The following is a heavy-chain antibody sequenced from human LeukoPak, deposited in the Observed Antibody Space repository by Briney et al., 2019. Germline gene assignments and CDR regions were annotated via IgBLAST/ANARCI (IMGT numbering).Heavy chain of an antibody. CDR1: GFTFSSYA. CDR3: AKTSGVIVVVITVYYFDY. J-gene: IGHJ4*02. V-gene: IGHV3-23*01. CDR2: ISGSGGST. D-gene: IGHD3-22*01. Sequence: GGSLRLSCAASGFTFSSYAMSWVRQAPGMGLEWVSAISGSGGSTYYADSVKGRFTISRDNSKNTLYLQMNSLRAEDTAVYYCAKTSGVIVVVITVYYFDYWGQGTLVTVSS.